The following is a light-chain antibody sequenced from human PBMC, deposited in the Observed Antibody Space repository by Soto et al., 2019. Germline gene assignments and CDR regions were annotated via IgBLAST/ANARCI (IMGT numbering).Light chain of an antibody. J-gene: IGKJ1*01. CDR3: QQYYSFSPWT. CDR2: KAS. CDR1: QTINNW. V-gene: IGKV1-5*03. Sequence: DIQMTQSPSTLSASVGDRVTITCRASQTINNWLAWFQQKPGKAPKLLIYKASSLENGVPSRFSVSGSGTDFILTISSLQPDDLATYYCQQYYSFSPWTFGQGTKVEIK.